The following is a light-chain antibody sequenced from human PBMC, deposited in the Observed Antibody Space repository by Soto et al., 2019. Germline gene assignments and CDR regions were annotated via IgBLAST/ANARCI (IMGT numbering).Light chain of an antibody. CDR1: QRISNYY. V-gene: IGKV3-20*01. CDR2: GAS. CDR3: QQYGSSPLT. Sequence: LVFTHSAYALSLSSRERDTLSCRASQRISNYYLAWYHQKPGQAPRLLIYGASSRATGVPDRFSGSGSGTDFTLTISRLETEDFAVYYCQQYGSSPLTFGGGTKVDIK. J-gene: IGKJ4*01.